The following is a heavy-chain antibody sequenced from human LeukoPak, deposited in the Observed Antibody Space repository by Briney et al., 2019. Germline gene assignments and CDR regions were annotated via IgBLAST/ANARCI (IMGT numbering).Heavy chain of an antibody. J-gene: IGHJ4*02. D-gene: IGHD3-3*01. Sequence: GGSLRLSCAASGFTFSSYWMSWVRQAPGKGLEWVANIKQDGSEKYYVDSVKGRFTISRDNAKNSLYLQMNSLRAEDTAVYYCAREFPYYDLWSGYGNYFDYWGQGTLVTVSS. CDR1: GFTFSSYW. CDR2: IKQDGSEK. V-gene: IGHV3-7*01. CDR3: AREFPYYDLWSGYGNYFDY.